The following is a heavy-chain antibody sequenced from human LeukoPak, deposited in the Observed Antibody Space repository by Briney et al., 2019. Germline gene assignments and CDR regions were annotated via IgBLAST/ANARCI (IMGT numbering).Heavy chain of an antibody. Sequence: ASAKVSCKASGGTFSSYAISWVRQAPGQGLEWMGGIIPIFGTANYAQKFQGRVTITADESTSTAYMELSSLRSEDTAVYYCARVPSGYSSSWYHAFDIWGQGTMVTVSS. D-gene: IGHD6-13*01. V-gene: IGHV1-69*01. CDR2: IIPIFGTA. CDR1: GGTFSSYA. CDR3: ARVPSGYSSSWYHAFDI. J-gene: IGHJ3*02.